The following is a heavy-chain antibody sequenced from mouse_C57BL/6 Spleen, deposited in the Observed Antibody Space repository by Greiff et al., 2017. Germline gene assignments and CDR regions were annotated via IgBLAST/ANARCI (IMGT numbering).Heavy chain of an antibody. V-gene: IGHV1-82*01. Sequence: QVQLQQSGPELVKPGASVKISCKASGYAFSSSWMNWVKQRPGKGLEWIGRIYPGDGDTNYNGKFKGKATLTADKSSSTAYMQLSSLTSEDSAVYFCARGAPYDAMDYWGQGTSVTVSS. CDR3: ARGAPYDAMDY. CDR2: IYPGDGDT. CDR1: GYAFSSSW. J-gene: IGHJ4*01.